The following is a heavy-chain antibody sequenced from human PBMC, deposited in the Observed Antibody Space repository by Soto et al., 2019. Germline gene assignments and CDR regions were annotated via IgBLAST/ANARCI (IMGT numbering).Heavy chain of an antibody. J-gene: IGHJ4*02. CDR1: GDSIISIYH. Sequence: SETLSLTCAVSGDSIISIYHWAWIRQPPGKGLEWVASIYHTGTTYYNPSLTSRVTISVDTSKNQFSLKLSSVTAADTAVYYCARGGTGTTGDYWGQGTLVTVSS. CDR2: IYHTGTT. D-gene: IGHD1-1*01. V-gene: IGHV4-38-2*01. CDR3: ARGGTGTTGDY.